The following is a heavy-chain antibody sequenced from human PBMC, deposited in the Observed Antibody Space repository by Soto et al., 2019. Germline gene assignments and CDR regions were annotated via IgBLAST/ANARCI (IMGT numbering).Heavy chain of an antibody. Sequence: GGSLRLSCAASGFTFSSYAMSWVRQAPGKGLEWVSAISGSGGSTYYVDSVKGRFTISRDNSKNTLYLQMNSLRAEDTAVYYCAREEGYFDWLSYYFDYWGQGTLVTVSS. J-gene: IGHJ4*02. V-gene: IGHV3-23*01. CDR1: GFTFSSYA. D-gene: IGHD3-9*01. CDR2: ISGSGGST. CDR3: AREEGYFDWLSYYFDY.